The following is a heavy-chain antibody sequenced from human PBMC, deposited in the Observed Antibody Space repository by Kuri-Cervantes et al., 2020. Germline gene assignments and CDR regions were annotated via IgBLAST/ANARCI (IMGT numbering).Heavy chain of an antibody. CDR1: GGTFSSYA. Sequence: SVKVSCKASGGTFSSYAISWVRQAPGQGLEWMGGIIPIFGTANYAQKFQGRVTMTRNTSISTAYMELSSLRSEDTAVYYCARGGDWGRGSNPFDYWGQGTLVTVSS. J-gene: IGHJ4*02. CDR2: IIPIFGTA. CDR3: ARGGDWGRGSNPFDY. V-gene: IGHV1-69*05. D-gene: IGHD3/OR15-3a*01.